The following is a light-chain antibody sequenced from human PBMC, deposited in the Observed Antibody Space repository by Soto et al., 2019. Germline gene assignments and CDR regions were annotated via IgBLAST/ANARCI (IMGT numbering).Light chain of an antibody. Sequence: EIVMTQSPATLSLSPGERATLSCRASQTIDNTLAWYQRKPGQAPRLLIYDASTRATGVPARFSGSGSGTDFTLTISSLQSEDFAVYYCQHHNYWPYTFGQGTKV. V-gene: IGKV3-15*01. CDR2: DAS. CDR3: QHHNYWPYT. CDR1: QTIDNT. J-gene: IGKJ2*01.